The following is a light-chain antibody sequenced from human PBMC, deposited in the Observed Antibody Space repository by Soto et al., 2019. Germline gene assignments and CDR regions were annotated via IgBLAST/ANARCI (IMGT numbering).Light chain of an antibody. V-gene: IGKV3-15*01. Sequence: EIVMTQYPDTLSVSPGERATLSCRASQNINDKLAWFQQKPGQVPRLLIIGASTTATGVPARFSGSGSGTEFTLTISRLQSEDFAVYYCQQYNDWPPFTFGPGTRVDVK. J-gene: IGKJ3*01. CDR1: QNINDK. CDR2: GAS. CDR3: QQYNDWPPFT.